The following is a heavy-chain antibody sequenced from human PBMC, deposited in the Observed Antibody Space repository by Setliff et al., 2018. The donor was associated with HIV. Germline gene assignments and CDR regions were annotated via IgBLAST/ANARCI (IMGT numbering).Heavy chain of an antibody. D-gene: IGHD2-2*01. J-gene: IGHJ5*02. CDR1: GYSSSSGYY. CDR3: VRHVGKFCSDASCYGVGWFDR. V-gene: IGHV4-38-2*01. Sequence: ATLSLTCGVSGYSSSSGYYWGWIRQPPGKGLEWIGSIYHSGSTYYNPSLKSRVTISVDTSKNQFSLRLRSLSAADTAVYYCVRHVGKFCSDASCYGVGWFDRWGQGNLVTVSS. CDR2: IYHSGST.